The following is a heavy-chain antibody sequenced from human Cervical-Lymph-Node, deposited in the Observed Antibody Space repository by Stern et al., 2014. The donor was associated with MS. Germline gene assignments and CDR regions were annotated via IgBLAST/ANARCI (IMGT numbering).Heavy chain of an antibody. D-gene: IGHD6-13*01. Sequence: MQLVESGAEVKKPGASVKVSCKASGYTFASYDINWVRQATGQGLEWMGWMNPNSGNTGYAQKFQGRVTMTRNTSISTAYMELSSLRSEDTAVYYCARTIAAAGTSWVYWGQGTLVTFSS. CDR1: GYTFASYD. V-gene: IGHV1-8*01. CDR2: MNPNSGNT. CDR3: ARTIAAAGTSWVY. J-gene: IGHJ4*02.